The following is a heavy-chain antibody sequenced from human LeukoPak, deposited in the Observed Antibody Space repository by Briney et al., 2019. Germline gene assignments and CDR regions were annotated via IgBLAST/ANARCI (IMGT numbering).Heavy chain of an antibody. CDR3: AKDELYCSGGSCYSIDY. CDR1: GFTFSSYG. CDR2: IWYDGSNK. J-gene: IGHJ4*02. D-gene: IGHD2-15*01. V-gene: IGHV3-33*06. Sequence: PGGSLRLSCAASGFTFSSYGMHWVRQAPGKGLEWVAVIWYDGSNKYYADSVKGRFTISRDNPKNTLYLQMNSLRAEDTAVYYCAKDELYCSGGSCYSIDYWGQGTLVTVSS.